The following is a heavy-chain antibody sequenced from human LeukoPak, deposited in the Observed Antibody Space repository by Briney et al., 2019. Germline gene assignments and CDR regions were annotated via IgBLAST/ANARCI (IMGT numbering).Heavy chain of an antibody. CDR1: GFTFSSYE. Sequence: GGSLRLSCAASGFTFSSYEMNWVRQAPGKGLEWVSYISSSGSTIYYADSVKGRFTISRDNAKNSLYLQMNSLRAEDTAVYYCARGGDIVVVTSPLDYWGQGTLVTVSS. J-gene: IGHJ4*02. D-gene: IGHD2-21*02. CDR3: ARGGDIVVVTSPLDY. CDR2: ISSSGSTI. V-gene: IGHV3-48*03.